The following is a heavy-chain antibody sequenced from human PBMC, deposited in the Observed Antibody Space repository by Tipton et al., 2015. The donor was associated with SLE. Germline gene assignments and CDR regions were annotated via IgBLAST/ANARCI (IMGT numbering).Heavy chain of an antibody. D-gene: IGHD4-23*01. V-gene: IGHV4-39*07. CDR1: GGSISRSNYY. Sequence: TLSLTCTVSGGSISRSNYYWGWIRQLPGKGLEWIGSIYHSGSTYYNPSLKSRVTIPVDTSKNQFSLKLSSVTAADTAVYYCATRGSGNSGWFDPWGQGTLVTVSS. CDR3: ATRGSGNSGWFDP. J-gene: IGHJ5*02. CDR2: IYHSGST.